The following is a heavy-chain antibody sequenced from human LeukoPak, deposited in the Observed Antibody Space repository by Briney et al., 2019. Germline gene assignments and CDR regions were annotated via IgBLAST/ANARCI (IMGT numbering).Heavy chain of an antibody. J-gene: IGHJ4*02. CDR3: ASIGYYYDSSGDV. Sequence: SETLSLTCTVSGGSISSGGYYWSWIRQHPGKGLEWIGYIYYSGSTYYNPSLKSRVTISVDTSKNQFSLKLSSVTVADTAVYYCASIGYYYDSSGDVWGQGTLVTVSS. CDR1: GGSISSGGYY. D-gene: IGHD3-22*01. CDR2: IYYSGST. V-gene: IGHV4-31*03.